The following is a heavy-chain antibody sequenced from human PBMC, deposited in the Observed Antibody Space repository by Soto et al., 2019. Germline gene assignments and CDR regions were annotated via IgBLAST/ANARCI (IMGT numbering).Heavy chain of an antibody. J-gene: IGHJ4*02. D-gene: IGHD3-22*01. CDR3: VRQIYDSSGYYYAY. CDR2: IYSLGNT. V-gene: IGHV4-39*01. CDR1: GGSISSSSYY. Sequence: QLQLQESGPGLVKPSETLSLTCTVSGGSISSSSYYWGWIRQHPGQGLEWLGTIYSLGNTYYNPSLKSRVTISVDKSKSQLFLKLSSVTAPDTAVYYCVRQIYDSSGYYYAYLGQGTLVTVSS.